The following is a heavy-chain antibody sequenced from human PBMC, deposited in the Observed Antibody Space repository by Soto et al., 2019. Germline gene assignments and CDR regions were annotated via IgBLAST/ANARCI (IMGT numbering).Heavy chain of an antibody. J-gene: IGHJ4*02. CDR1: GFTFSSYG. CDR2: ISYDGSNK. Sequence: QVQLVESGGGVGQPGRSLRLSCAASGFTFSSYGMHWVRQAPGKGLEWVAVISYDGSNKYYADSVKGRFTISRDNSKNTLYPQMNRLRAEDTAVYYCAKESYSGPLDYWGQGTLVTVS. V-gene: IGHV3-30*18. CDR3: AKESYSGPLDY. D-gene: IGHD2-15*01.